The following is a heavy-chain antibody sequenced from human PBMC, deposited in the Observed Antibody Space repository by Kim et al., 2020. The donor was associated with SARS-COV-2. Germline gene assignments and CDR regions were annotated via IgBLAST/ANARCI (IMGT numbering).Heavy chain of an antibody. CDR2: IYYSGST. V-gene: IGHV4-59*08. CDR3: ASLLSGSYLDDAFDI. J-gene: IGHJ3*02. CDR1: GGSISSYY. D-gene: IGHD1-26*01. Sequence: SETLSLTCTVSGGSISSYYWSWIRQPPGKGLEWIGYIYYSGSTNYNPYLKSRVTISVDTSKNQFSLKLSSVTAADTAVYYCASLLSGSYLDDAFDIWGQGTMVTVSS.